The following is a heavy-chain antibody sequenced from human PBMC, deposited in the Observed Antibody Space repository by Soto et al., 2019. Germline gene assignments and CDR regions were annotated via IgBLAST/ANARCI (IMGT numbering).Heavy chain of an antibody. CDR3: ARVKIYYGSGFDY. D-gene: IGHD3-10*01. CDR1: GFTFSSYS. J-gene: IGHJ4*02. V-gene: IGHV3-48*02. Sequence: GGSLRLSCAASGFTFSSYSMNWVRQAPGKGLEWVSYISSSSSSIYYADSVMGRFTISRDNAKNSLYLQMNSLRDEDTAVYYCARVKIYYGSGFDYWGQGTLVTVSS. CDR2: ISSSSSSI.